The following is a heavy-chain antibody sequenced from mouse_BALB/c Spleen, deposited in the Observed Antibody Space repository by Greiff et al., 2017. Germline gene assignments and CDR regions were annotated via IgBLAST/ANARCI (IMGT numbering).Heavy chain of an antibody. CDR3: TKGAYY. V-gene: IGHV1-15*01. CDR1: GYTFTDYE. J-gene: IGHJ2*01. Sequence: QVQLQQSGAELVRPGASVTLSCKASGYTFTDYEMHWVKQTPVHGLEWIGAIDPETGGTAYNQKFKGKATLTADKSSSTAYMELRSLTSEDSAVYYCTKGAYYWGQGTTLTVSS. CDR2: IDPETGGT.